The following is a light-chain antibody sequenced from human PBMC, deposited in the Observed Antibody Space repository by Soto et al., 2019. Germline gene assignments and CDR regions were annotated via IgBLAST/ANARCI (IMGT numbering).Light chain of an antibody. V-gene: IGLV3-21*01. J-gene: IGLJ1*01. CDR1: NIGRKS. CDR2: YDS. Sequence: SYELTQPPSVSVAPGETAEITCGGNNIGRKSVQWYQQRPGQAPTLVIYYDSDRPSGIPERLSGSKSGNTATLTVSGVEAGDEDGYYCRVWDSDSGVFGNGTKVTVL. CDR3: RVWDSDSGV.